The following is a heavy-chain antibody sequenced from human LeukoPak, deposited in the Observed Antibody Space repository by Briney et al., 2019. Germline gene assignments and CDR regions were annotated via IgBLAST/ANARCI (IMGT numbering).Heavy chain of an antibody. V-gene: IGHV3-21*05. D-gene: IGHD7-27*01. J-gene: IGHJ4*02. CDR2: ISSSSSYT. Sequence: GGSLRLSCAGSGFTFSSYEMNWVRQAPGKGLEWVSYISSSSSYTNYADSVKGRFTISRDNAKNSLYLQMNSLRAEDTAVYYCARDLGTDYWGQGTLVTVSS. CDR3: ARDLGTDY. CDR1: GFTFSSYE.